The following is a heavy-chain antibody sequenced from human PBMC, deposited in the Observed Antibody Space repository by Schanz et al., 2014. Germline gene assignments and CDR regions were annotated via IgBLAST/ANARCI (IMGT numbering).Heavy chain of an antibody. CDR3: ARGIPYCSSTSCSGLDAYDV. J-gene: IGHJ3*01. CDR1: GFTFRGYA. CDR2: ISDSGDTA. Sequence: EVQLLESGGGLVQPGGSLRLSCAASGFTFRGYAMSWVRQAPGKGLEWVSLISDSGDTAYYADSVKGRFTISRDNFKGALYLQMNSLRAEDTAVYYCARGIPYCSSTSCSGLDAYDVWGQGTLVTVSS. D-gene: IGHD2-2*01. V-gene: IGHV3-23*01.